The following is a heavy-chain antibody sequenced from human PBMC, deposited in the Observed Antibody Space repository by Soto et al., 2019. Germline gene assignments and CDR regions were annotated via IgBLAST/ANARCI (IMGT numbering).Heavy chain of an antibody. CDR3: ASFPSSWYKNWFDP. D-gene: IGHD6-13*01. Sequence: QVQLQESGPGLVKPSETLSLTCPVSGGSISGSYWSWIRQTPGKVLEWVGYIHYSGSTNYNPSLKSRVTMSVDSAKNQFSLQLSSVTAADTAVYYCASFPSSWYKNWFDPWGQGTLVTVSS. CDR2: IHYSGST. CDR1: GGSISGSY. J-gene: IGHJ5*02. V-gene: IGHV4-59*01.